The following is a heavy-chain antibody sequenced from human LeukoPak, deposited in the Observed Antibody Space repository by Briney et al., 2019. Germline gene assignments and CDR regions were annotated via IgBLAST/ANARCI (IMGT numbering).Heavy chain of an antibody. CDR3: AASSCSGGSCYYAFDI. CDR1: GFTFSSYA. V-gene: IGHV3-64*01. D-gene: IGHD2-15*01. CDR2: ISSNGGST. J-gene: IGHJ3*02. Sequence: GGSLGLSCAASGFTFSSYAMHWVRQAPGKGLEYVSAISSNGGSTYYANSVKGRFTISRDNSKNTLYLQMGSLRAEDMAVYYCAASSCSGGSCYYAFDIWGQGTMVTVSS.